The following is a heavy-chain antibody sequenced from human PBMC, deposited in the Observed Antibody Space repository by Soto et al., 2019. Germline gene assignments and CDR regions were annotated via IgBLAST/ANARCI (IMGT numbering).Heavy chain of an antibody. Sequence: QVQLVQSGAEVKKPGASVKVSCKAPGYTFPTNGIGWVRRAPGKGLGGLGWISAYNGNTNNAQKLQGRVTMTTDTSTSTAYMELRSLRSDDTAVYYCARSPGGYFDWLTSSSFDYWGQGTLVTVSS. CDR2: ISAYNGNT. CDR1: GYTFPTNG. D-gene: IGHD3-9*01. CDR3: ARSPGGYFDWLTSSSFDY. J-gene: IGHJ4*02. V-gene: IGHV1-18*01.